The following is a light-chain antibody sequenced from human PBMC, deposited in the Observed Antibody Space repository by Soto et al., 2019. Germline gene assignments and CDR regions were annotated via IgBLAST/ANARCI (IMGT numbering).Light chain of an antibody. CDR2: EVN. CDR3: TSYTTSNTPVI. CDR1: RSDVGSFNR. Sequence: QSALTQPPSVSGPPGQSVTISCRGTRSDVGSFNRVSWYQQAPGAAPRLLIYEVNNRPSGVPDRFSGSKSGDTASLTISGLQAEDDADYYCTSYTTSNTPVIFGGGTKVTVL. V-gene: IGLV2-18*02. J-gene: IGLJ2*01.